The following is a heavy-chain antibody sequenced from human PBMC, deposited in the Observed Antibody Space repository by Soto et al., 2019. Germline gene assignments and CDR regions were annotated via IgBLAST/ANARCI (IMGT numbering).Heavy chain of an antibody. CDR2: ISGSGGST. CDR3: ANEGYGPTGDTPGFDY. D-gene: IGHD4-17*01. CDR1: GFTFSSYA. J-gene: IGHJ4*02. Sequence: EVQLLESGGGLVQPGGSLRLSCAASGFTFSSYAMSWVRQAPGKGLEWVSAISGSGGSTYYADSVMGRFTISRDNSKNTLYLQMNSLRAEDTAVYYCANEGYGPTGDTPGFDYWGQGTLVTVSS. V-gene: IGHV3-23*01.